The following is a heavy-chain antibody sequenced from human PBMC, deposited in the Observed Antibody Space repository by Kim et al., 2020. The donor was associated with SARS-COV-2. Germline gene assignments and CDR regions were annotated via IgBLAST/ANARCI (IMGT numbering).Heavy chain of an antibody. V-gene: IGHV3-15*01. CDR3: TTRRYASVTYYKQFDY. CDR1: GITFSDAY. CDR2: VKSKTEGGTT. D-gene: IGHD3-10*01. J-gene: IGHJ4*02. Sequence: GSLRLSCAASGITFSDAYLSWVRQAPGKGLEWVARVKSKTEGGTTDYAAPVKGRFTISRDDSRNIFYLQMNSLKTEDTAVYYCTTRRYASVTYYKQFDYGGQGILVTVSS.